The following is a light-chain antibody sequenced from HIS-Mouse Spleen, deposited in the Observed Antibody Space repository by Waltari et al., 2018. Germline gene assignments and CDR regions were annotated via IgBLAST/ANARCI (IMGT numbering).Light chain of an antibody. V-gene: IGLV2-14*01. CDR1: SSDVGGYNY. J-gene: IGLJ2*01. CDR2: EVS. Sequence: GSPGQSITISCTGTSSDVGGYNYVSWYQQHPGKAPKPMIYEVSNRPSGVSNRFSGSKSGNTASLTISGLQAEDEADYYCSSYTSSSTLVFGGGTKLTVL. CDR3: SSYTSSSTLV.